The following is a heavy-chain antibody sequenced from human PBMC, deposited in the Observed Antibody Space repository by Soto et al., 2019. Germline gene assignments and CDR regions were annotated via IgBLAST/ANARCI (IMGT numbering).Heavy chain of an antibody. CDR2: MNPNSGST. CDR1: GYTFTSYD. V-gene: IGHV1-8*01. J-gene: IGHJ6*02. D-gene: IGHD2-8*01. CDR3: ARGYADYYYYYGMDV. Sequence: ASVKVSCKASGYTFTSYDINWVRQATGQGLEWMGWMNPNSGSTGYAQKFQGRVTMTRNTSISTAYMELSSLRSEDTAVYYCARGYADYYYYYGMDVWGQGTTVTVSS.